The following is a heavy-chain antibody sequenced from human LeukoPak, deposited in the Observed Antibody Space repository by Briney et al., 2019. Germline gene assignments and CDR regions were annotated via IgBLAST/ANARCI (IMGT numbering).Heavy chain of an antibody. V-gene: IGHV3-21*01. CDR2: ISSSSSYI. CDR1: GFTFSSYS. J-gene: IGHJ4*02. CDR3: ARVGATVLFGVQY. Sequence: PGGSLRLSCAASGFTFSSYSMNWVRQAPGKGLEWVSSISSSSSYIYYADSVKGRFTISRDNAKNSLYLQMNSLRAEDTAVCYCARVGATVLFGVQYWGQGTLVTVSS. D-gene: IGHD1-26*01.